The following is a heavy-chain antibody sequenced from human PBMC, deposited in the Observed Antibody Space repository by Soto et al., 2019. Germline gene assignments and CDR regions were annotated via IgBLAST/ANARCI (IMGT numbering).Heavy chain of an antibody. CDR2: ISYDGSNK. CDR3: ARDGVIGWGY. D-gene: IGHD3-3*01. Sequence: QVQLVESGGGVVQPGRSLRLSCAASGFTFSSYAMHWVRQAPGKGLEWVAVISYDGSNKYYADSVKGRFTISRDNSKNTLYLQTNSLRAEDTAVYYCARDGVIGWGYWGQGTLVTVSS. V-gene: IGHV3-30-3*01. CDR1: GFTFSSYA. J-gene: IGHJ4*02.